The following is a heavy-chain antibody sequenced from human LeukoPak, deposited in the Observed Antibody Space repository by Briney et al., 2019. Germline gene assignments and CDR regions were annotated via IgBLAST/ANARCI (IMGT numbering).Heavy chain of an antibody. D-gene: IGHD3-22*01. CDR2: ISWNSGSI. Sequence: GRSLRLSCAASGFTFDDYAMHWVRQAPGKGLEWVSGISWNSGSIGYADSVKGRFTISRDNAKNSLYLQMNSLRAEDTALYYCAKAATYYYDSSGYQNFDYWGQGTLVTVSS. CDR1: GFTFDDYA. V-gene: IGHV3-9*01. J-gene: IGHJ4*02. CDR3: AKAATYYYDSSGYQNFDY.